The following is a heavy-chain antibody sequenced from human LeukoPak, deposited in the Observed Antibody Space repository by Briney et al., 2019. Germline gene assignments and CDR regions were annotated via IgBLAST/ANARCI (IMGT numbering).Heavy chain of an antibody. D-gene: IGHD1-1*01. Sequence: NPSETLSLTCAVYGGSFSGYYWSWIRQPPGEGLEWIGEINHSGSTNYSPSLKSRVTISVDTSKNQFSLKLSSVTAADTAVYYCAVGWKEYYFDYWGQGTLVTVSS. J-gene: IGHJ4*02. CDR3: AVGWKEYYFDY. V-gene: IGHV4-34*01. CDR1: GGSFSGYY. CDR2: INHSGST.